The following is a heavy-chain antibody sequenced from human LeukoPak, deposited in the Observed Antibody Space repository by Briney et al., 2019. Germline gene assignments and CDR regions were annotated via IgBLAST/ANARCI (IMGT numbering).Heavy chain of an antibody. J-gene: IGHJ4*02. CDR2: IAGDGAS. CDR1: DSSFRSHD. Sequence: GGSLRLSCAASDSSFRSHDMSWVRQTLEKGLEWVSSIAGDGASFYADSVRGRFTISRDKSENILYLQMNSLRADDTAIYYCAKGPNFGSWRAVDYWGQGSLVTVSS. CDR3: AKGPNFGSWRAVDY. V-gene: IGHV3-23*01. D-gene: IGHD3-10*01.